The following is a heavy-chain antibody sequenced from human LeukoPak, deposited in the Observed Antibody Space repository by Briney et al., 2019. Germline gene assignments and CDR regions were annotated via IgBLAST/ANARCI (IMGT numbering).Heavy chain of an antibody. Sequence: PGGSLRLSCAASGFTFSSYWMSWVRQAPGKGLEWVANIKQDGSEKYYVDSVKGRFTISRDNAKNSLYLQMNSLRAEDTAVYYCARDDFGELLYGFDYWGQGTLVTVSS. CDR2: IKQDGSEK. J-gene: IGHJ4*02. CDR1: GFTFSSYW. D-gene: IGHD3-10*01. CDR3: ARDDFGELLYGFDY. V-gene: IGHV3-7*01.